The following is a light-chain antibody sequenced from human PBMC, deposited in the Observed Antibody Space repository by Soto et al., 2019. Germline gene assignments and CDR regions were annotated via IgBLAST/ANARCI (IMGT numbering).Light chain of an antibody. CDR3: QQYNNWPRT. Sequence: EIVMTQSPATLSVSPGERATLSCRASQSVSNDLAWYHQKPGQAPRLLIYGASTRATGIPARFSGSGSGTEFTLTISSLQSEDFEVYYCQQYNNWPRTFGQGTKVDIK. J-gene: IGKJ1*01. CDR2: GAS. V-gene: IGKV3-15*01. CDR1: QSVSND.